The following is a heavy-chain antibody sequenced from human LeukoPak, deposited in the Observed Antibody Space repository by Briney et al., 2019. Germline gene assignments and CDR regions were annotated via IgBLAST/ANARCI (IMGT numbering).Heavy chain of an antibody. D-gene: IGHD5-18*01. J-gene: IGHJ4*02. CDR2: INPSDGTT. CDR3: ARVGRRGYSYGYSDY. V-gene: IGHV1-46*01. CDR1: GYTFTNYH. Sequence: ASVKVSCKASGYTFTNYHVHWVRQAPGQGLEWVGIINPSDGTTIYAQKFQGRVTMTRDPSTNTVYMELSSLRSDDTAVYYCARVGRRGYSYGYSDYWGQGTLVTVSS.